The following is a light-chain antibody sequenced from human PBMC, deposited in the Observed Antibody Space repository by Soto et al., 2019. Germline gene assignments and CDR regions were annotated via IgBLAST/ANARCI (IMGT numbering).Light chain of an antibody. CDR2: GNI. Sequence: QSALTQPPSVSGAPGQRVTISCTGSSSNIGAGYDVHWYQQRPGTAPKLLIFGNINRPSGVPDRFSGSKSGTSASLAITGLQAEDEGDYYCCSFALRSTLIFGGGTKVTVL. CDR3: CSFALRSTLI. J-gene: IGLJ2*01. V-gene: IGLV1-40*01. CDR1: SSNIGAGYD.